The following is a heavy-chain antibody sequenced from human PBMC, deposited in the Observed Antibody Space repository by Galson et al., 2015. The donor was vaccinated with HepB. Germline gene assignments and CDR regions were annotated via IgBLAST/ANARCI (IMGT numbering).Heavy chain of an antibody. Sequence: SLRLSCAASGFTFSSYGMNWVRQAPGKGLEWVSGISGSGDSTYYADSVKGRFTISRDNSKNTVHLQMNSLRVEDTAVYFCAKDYYDYIWGSYWGFDNWGQGTLATVSS. J-gene: IGHJ4*02. CDR3: AKDYYDYIWGSYWGFDN. D-gene: IGHD3-16*01. CDR1: GFTFSSYG. V-gene: IGHV3-23*01. CDR2: ISGSGDST.